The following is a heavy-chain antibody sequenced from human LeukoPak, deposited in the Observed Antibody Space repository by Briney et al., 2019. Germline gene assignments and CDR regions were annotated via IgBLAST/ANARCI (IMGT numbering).Heavy chain of an antibody. D-gene: IGHD3-10*01. J-gene: IGHJ5*02. CDR2: ISGSSSTI. V-gene: IGHV3-48*01. CDR3: ARGATFKTYYYGSGSYFGLFDP. Sequence: GGSLRLSCAASGFTFSSYTMNWVRQAPGKGLEWVSYISGSSSTIYYADSVKGRFTISRDNAKNSLYLQMNSLRAEDTAVYYCARGATFKTYYYGSGSYFGLFDPWGQGTLVTVSS. CDR1: GFTFSSYT.